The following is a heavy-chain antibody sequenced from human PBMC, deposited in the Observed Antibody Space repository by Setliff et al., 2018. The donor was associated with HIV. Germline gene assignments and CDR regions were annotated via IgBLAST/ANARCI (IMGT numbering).Heavy chain of an antibody. CDR3: AKDFVYYDSSGSFDY. D-gene: IGHD3-22*01. J-gene: IGHJ4*02. CDR2: VDPKDGET. V-gene: IGHV1-69-2*01. CDR1: GGTFSSYA. Sequence: ASVKVSCKASGGTFSSYAISWVQQAPGKGLEWMGLVDPKDGETMYAEKFQGRVTITADTSTDTAYMELSSLRSDDTAVYYCAKDFVYYDSSGSFDYWGQGTLVTVSS.